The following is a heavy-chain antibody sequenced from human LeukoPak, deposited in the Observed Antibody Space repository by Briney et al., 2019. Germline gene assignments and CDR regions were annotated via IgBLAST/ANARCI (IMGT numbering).Heavy chain of an antibody. Sequence: SETLSLTCTVSGGSISSGSYYWSWIRQPAGKGLEWIGRIYTSGSTNYNPSLKSRVTISKDTSKNQFSLKLSSVTAADTAVYYCARRGEQLGGAFDIWGQGTMVTVSS. D-gene: IGHD6-6*01. CDR1: GGSISSGSYY. V-gene: IGHV4-61*02. J-gene: IGHJ3*02. CDR3: ARRGEQLGGAFDI. CDR2: IYTSGST.